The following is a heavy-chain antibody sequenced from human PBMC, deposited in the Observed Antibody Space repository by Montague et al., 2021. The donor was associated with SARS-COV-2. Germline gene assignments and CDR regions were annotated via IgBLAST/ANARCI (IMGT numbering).Heavy chain of an antibody. CDR1: GVSFSDYS. CDR2: INHSGTT. Sequence: SETLSLTCAVSGVSFSDYSRSWIRQPPGKGLEWIGEINHSGTTKYNPSLQSRVTISVDTSKNQFSLKLSSVTAADTAVYYCARGTKRVFTSDYDSSGYASDYWGQGTLVTVSS. CDR3: ARGTKRVFTSDYDSSGYASDY. D-gene: IGHD3-22*01. J-gene: IGHJ4*02. V-gene: IGHV4-34*01.